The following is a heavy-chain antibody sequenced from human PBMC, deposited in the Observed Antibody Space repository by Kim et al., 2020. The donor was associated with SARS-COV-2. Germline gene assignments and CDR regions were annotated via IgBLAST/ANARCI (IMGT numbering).Heavy chain of an antibody. CDR1: GYSFTSYW. Sequence: GESLKISCKGSGYSFTSYWIGWVRQMPGKGLEWMGIIYPGDSDTRYSPSFQGQVTISADKSISTAYLQWSSLKASDTAMYYCARLNSPITIPIGDYYYGMDVWGQGTTVTVSS. CDR3: ARLNSPITIPIGDYYYGMDV. V-gene: IGHV5-51*01. D-gene: IGHD3-10*01. CDR2: IYPGDSDT. J-gene: IGHJ6*02.